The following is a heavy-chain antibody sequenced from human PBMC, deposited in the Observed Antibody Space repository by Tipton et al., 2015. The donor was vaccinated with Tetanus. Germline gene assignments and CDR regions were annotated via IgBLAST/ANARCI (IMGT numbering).Heavy chain of an antibody. CDR3: ARGLPREPFYLDY. Sequence: LRLSCTVSGASINAGGYLWTWVRQHPAKGLEWIGNIYYTELTSYTPSLNSRVTISVDTSKNQFSLRLTSVTAADTAVYFCARGLPREPFYLDYWGQGKQVTVSS. D-gene: IGHD1-26*01. CDR2: IYYTELT. V-gene: IGHV4-31*03. J-gene: IGHJ4*02. CDR1: GASINAGGYL.